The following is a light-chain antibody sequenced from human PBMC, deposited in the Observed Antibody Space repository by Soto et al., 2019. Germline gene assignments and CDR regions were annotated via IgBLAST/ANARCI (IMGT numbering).Light chain of an antibody. V-gene: IGKV3-15*01. Sequence: THSPATLSLSPGERATLSCRASQRITTVAWYQQKPGQAPRLLIYGLSIRAPGVPARFSVSGSGTEFTLTISSLQSEDFAVYFCQQYYDWPTFGQGTKVDI. CDR3: QQYYDWPT. J-gene: IGKJ1*01. CDR1: QRITT. CDR2: GLS.